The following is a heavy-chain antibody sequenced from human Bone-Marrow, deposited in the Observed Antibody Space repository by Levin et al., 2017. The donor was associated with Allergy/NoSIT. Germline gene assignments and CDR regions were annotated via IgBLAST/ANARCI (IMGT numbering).Heavy chain of an antibody. D-gene: IGHD3-22*01. CDR1: GFSFSTYT. J-gene: IGHJ4*02. CDR3: ARGYITMRIVVPRFDC. CDR2: ISDDGSGQ. V-gene: IGHV3-30*14. Sequence: SCAASGFSFSTYTMHWVRQAPGKGLEWVAVISDDGSGQYYADSVKGRFTISRDNSNNTLYLQMNSLRAEDTAVYYCARGYITMRIVVPRFDCWGQGTLVTVSS.